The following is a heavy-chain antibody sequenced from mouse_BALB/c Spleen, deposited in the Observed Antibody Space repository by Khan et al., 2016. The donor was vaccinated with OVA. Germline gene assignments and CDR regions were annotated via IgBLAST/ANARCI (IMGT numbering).Heavy chain of an antibody. CDR3: TRGAWFAY. CDR1: GYSITSDYA. CDR2: IRHSGGT. Sequence: EVQLQESGPGLVKPSQSLSLTCTVTGYSITSDYAWNWIRQFPGNRLEWMGYIRHSGGTSYNPSLKSRISITRDTSKNQFFLQFNSGTTEDTATYYCTRGAWFAYWGQGTLVTVSA. V-gene: IGHV3-2*02. J-gene: IGHJ3*01.